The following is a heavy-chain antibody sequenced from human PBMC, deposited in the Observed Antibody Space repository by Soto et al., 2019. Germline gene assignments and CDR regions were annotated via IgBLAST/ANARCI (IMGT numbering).Heavy chain of an antibody. D-gene: IGHD2-8*01. J-gene: IGHJ6*02. CDR1: GYNLGAYY. Sequence: ASVKVSCKASGYNLGAYYTYWVRQAPGRGLEWVGLMDPITGGTDYEERLRDRVTMTRDTSISTASMELTRLTSDDTAISYCARGESTDCSNGVCSFFDNHDMDVWGQGTTVTVSS. CDR3: ARGESTDCSNGVCSFFDNHDMDV. V-gene: IGHV1-2*02. CDR2: MDPITGGT.